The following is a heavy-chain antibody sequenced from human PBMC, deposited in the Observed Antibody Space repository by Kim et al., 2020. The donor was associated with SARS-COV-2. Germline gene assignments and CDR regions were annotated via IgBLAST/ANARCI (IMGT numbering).Heavy chain of an antibody. CDR1: GFTFDDYA. J-gene: IGHJ3*02. CDR2: ISWNSGSI. Sequence: GGSLRLSCAASGFTFDDYAMHWVRQAPGKGLEWVSGISWNSGSIGYADSVKGRFTISRDNAKNSLYLQMNSLRAEDTALYYCAKDMASRLWITLWLRGSWGAFDIWGQGTMVTVSS. V-gene: IGHV3-9*01. CDR3: AKDMASRLWITLWLRGSWGAFDI. D-gene: IGHD5-18*01.